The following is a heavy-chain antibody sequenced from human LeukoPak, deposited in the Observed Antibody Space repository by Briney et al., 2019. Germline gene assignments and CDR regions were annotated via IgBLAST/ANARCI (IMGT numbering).Heavy chain of an antibody. CDR1: GGSISTSSYY. Sequence: SETLSLTCTVSGGSISTSSYYWGWIRQPPGKGLEWLGSIYYGGSTYYNPSLKSRVTISVDTSKNQFSLKLSSVTAADTAVYYCGRSLSSAWYYFAYWGQGTLVTVSS. D-gene: IGHD6-19*01. J-gene: IGHJ4*02. V-gene: IGHV4-39*03. CDR3: GRSLSSAWYYFAY. CDR2: IYYGGST.